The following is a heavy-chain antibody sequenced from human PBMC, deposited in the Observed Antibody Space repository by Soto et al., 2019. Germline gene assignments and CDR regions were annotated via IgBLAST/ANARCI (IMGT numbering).Heavy chain of an antibody. D-gene: IGHD4-17*01. J-gene: IGHJ4*02. V-gene: IGHV3-7*01. CDR1: GFAFSSYY. Sequence: EVKLVESGGGLVQPGGSLRLSCAASGFAFSSYYMSWVRQAPGKGLEWVANIKQDEREKYYLDSVKGRFTISRDDAKNSLYLQMNRLRVDDTAVYYCAREKRANGYFDYWGQGTLVTVSS. CDR3: AREKRANGYFDY. CDR2: IKQDEREK.